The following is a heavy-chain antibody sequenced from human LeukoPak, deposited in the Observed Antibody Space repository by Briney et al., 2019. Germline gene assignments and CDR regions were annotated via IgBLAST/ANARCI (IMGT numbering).Heavy chain of an antibody. J-gene: IGHJ6*02. V-gene: IGHV1-46*01. CDR1: GYTFTSYY. D-gene: IGHD3-9*01. Sequence: ASVKVSCKASGYTFTSYYMHWVRQAPGQGLEWMGIINPSGGSTSYAQKFQGRVTMTRDTSTSTVYMELSSLRSEDTAVYYCARVGYEGTYYDILTGYPNYYYGMDVWGQGTTVTVPS. CDR2: INPSGGST. CDR3: ARVGYEGTYYDILTGYPNYYYGMDV.